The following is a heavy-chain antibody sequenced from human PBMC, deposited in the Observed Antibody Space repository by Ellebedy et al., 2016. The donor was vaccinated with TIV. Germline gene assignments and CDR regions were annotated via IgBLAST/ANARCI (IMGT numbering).Heavy chain of an antibody. CDR3: ARLGRFGESMPPYYYFGMDV. CDR1: GGTFSSYA. V-gene: IGHV1-69*05. Sequence: ASVKVSCKASGGTFSSYAISWVRQAPGQGLEWMGGIIATVGSADYPKSFQGRVTITTYESTSTAHMELSNLRFEDTAVYYLARLGRFGESMPPYYYFGMDVWGQGTTVTVSS. J-gene: IGHJ6*02. CDR2: IIATVGSA. D-gene: IGHD3-10*01.